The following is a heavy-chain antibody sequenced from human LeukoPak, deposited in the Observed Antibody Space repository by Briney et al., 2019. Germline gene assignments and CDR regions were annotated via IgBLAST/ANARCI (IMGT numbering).Heavy chain of an antibody. J-gene: IGHJ4*02. CDR3: AKSGGYGLIDY. CDR2: IYSSGST. CDR1: GGSISTSSYY. Sequence: SETLSLTCTVSGGSISTSSYYWGWIRQPPGKGLEWIGNIYSSGSTYYNASLQSRVTISIDTSKNQFSLRLNSVTAADTAMYYCAKSGGYGLIDYWGQGTRVTVSS. V-gene: IGHV4-39*01. D-gene: IGHD1-26*01.